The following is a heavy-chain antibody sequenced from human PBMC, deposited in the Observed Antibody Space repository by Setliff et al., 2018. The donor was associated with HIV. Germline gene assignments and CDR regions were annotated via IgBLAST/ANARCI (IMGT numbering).Heavy chain of an antibody. CDR2: IKQDGSEK. V-gene: IGHV3-7*01. J-gene: IGHJ6*03. D-gene: IGHD2-8*02. CDR3: ARVFWYGLPQIYYYMDV. CDR1: GFRFSTYW. Sequence: GGSLRLSCAASGFRFSTYWMTWVRQAPGKGLEWVANIKQDGSEKYYVDSVKGRFTLSRDNAKNSLYLQMNSLRAEDTAVYYCARVFWYGLPQIYYYMDVWGKGTRSPSP.